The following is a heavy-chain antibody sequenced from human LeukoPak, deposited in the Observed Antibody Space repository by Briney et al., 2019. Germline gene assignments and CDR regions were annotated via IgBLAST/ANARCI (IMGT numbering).Heavy chain of an antibody. CDR1: GFTFSSYA. CDR3: AKEGANYDFWSGFDY. J-gene: IGHJ4*02. Sequence: GGSLRLSCAASGFTFSSYAMSWVRQAPGKGLEWVSAIRGSGGSTYYADSVKGRFTISRDNSKNTLYLQMNSLRAEDTAVYYCAKEGANYDFWSGFDYWGQGTLVTVSS. CDR2: IRGSGGST. V-gene: IGHV3-23*01. D-gene: IGHD3-3*01.